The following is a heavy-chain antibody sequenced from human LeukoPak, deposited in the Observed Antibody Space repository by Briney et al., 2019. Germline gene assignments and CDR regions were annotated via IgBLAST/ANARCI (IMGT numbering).Heavy chain of an antibody. CDR1: GGTFSSYA. Sequence: GASVKVSCKASGGTFSSYAISWVRQAPGQGLEWMGRIIPIFGIANYAQKFQGRVTITADKSTSTAYMELSSLRSEDTAVYYCARDGGIAAAGTRIDPPQDNWFDPWGRGTLVTVSS. J-gene: IGHJ5*02. V-gene: IGHV1-69*04. D-gene: IGHD6-13*01. CDR2: IIPIFGIA. CDR3: ARDGGIAAAGTRIDPPQDNWFDP.